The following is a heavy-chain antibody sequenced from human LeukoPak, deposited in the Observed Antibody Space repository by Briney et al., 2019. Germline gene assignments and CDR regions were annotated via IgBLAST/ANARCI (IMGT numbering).Heavy chain of an antibody. J-gene: IGHJ6*02. Sequence: GGSLRLSCAASGFTFSSYWMSWVRQAPGKGLEWVANIKQDGSEKYYVDSVKGRFTISRDNAKNSLYLQMNSLRAEDTAVYYCAKGGGIVVVPAALYYYYGMDVWGQGTTVTVSS. CDR3: AKGGGIVVVPAALYYYYGMDV. CDR1: GFTFSSYW. V-gene: IGHV3-7*01. D-gene: IGHD2-2*01. CDR2: IKQDGSEK.